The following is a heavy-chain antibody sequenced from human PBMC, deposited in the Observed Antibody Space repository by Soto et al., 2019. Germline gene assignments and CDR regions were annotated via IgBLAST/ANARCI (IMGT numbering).Heavy chain of an antibody. D-gene: IGHD3-16*01. CDR3: ARGFGVTTRYYYYYGMDV. CDR1: GGTFSSYA. J-gene: IGHJ6*02. CDR2: IIPIFGTA. V-gene: IGHV1-69*01. Sequence: QVQLVQSGAEVKKPGSSVKVSCKASGGTFSSYAISWVRQAPGQGLEWMGGIIPIFGTANYAQKFQGRVMITADESTSTAYMELSSLRSEDTAVYYCARGFGVTTRYYYYYGMDVWGQGTTVTVSS.